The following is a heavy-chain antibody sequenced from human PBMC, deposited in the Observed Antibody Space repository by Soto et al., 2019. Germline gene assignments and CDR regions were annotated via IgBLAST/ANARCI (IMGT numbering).Heavy chain of an antibody. CDR1: GFTFSTYS. CDR3: ARPDRDWYFDL. Sequence: EVQLVESGGRLVKPGGSLRLSCAASGFTFSTYSMNWVRQAPGKGLEWVSSISSSSSYIYYADSVKGRFTISRDNAKNSLYLQMNSLRAEDTAVYYCARPDRDWYFDLWGRGTLVTVSS. V-gene: IGHV3-21*01. J-gene: IGHJ2*01. CDR2: ISSSSSYI.